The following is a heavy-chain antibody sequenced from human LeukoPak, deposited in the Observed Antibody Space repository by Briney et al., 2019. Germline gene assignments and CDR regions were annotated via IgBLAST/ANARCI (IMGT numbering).Heavy chain of an antibody. V-gene: IGHV4-30-4*08. D-gene: IGHD3-22*01. CDR2: IYYSGST. Sequence: PSQTMSLTCTVSGGSISSGDYYWSWIRQPPVKGLEWICHIYYSGSTDYNPSLKSRVTISVDTSKNQFSLKLSSVTAADTAVYYCARGRYYYDSSGYAFDYWGQGTLVTVSS. CDR3: ARGRYYYDSSGYAFDY. J-gene: IGHJ4*02. CDR1: GGSISSGDYY.